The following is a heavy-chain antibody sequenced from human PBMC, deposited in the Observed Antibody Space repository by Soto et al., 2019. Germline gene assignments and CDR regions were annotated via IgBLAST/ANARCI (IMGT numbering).Heavy chain of an antibody. CDR2: IIPIFGTA. CDR3: ARVAVCSGGSCYSWDYYYYYGMDV. J-gene: IGHJ6*02. CDR1: GGTFSSYA. V-gene: IGHV1-69*13. Sequence: SVKVSCKASGGTFSSYAISWVRQAPGQGLEWMGGIIPIFGTANYAQKFQGRVTVTADESTSTAYMELSSLRSEDTAVYYCARVAVCSGGSCYSWDYYYYYGMDVWGQGTTVTVSS. D-gene: IGHD2-15*01.